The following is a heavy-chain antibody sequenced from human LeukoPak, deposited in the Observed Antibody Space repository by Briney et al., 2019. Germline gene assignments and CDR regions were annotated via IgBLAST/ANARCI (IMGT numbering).Heavy chain of an antibody. Sequence: SETLSLTCTVSGGSISSYYWSWIRQPAGKGLEWIGRIYTSGSTNYNPSLKSRVTMSVDTSKNQFSLKLSSVTAADTAVYYCAREAYDQNYYDSSGYLDYWGQGTLVTVSS. V-gene: IGHV4-4*07. D-gene: IGHD3-22*01. CDR2: IYTSGST. CDR1: GGSISSYY. J-gene: IGHJ4*02. CDR3: AREAYDQNYYDSSGYLDY.